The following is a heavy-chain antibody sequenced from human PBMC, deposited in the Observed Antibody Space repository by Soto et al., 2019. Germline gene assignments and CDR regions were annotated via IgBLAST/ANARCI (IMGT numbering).Heavy chain of an antibody. Sequence: GGTLRLSCAASGFTFNNYGMHWVRQAPAKGLEWVAVIWYDGSHESYADSVKGRFTISRDNSKNTLYLQMNSLRAEDTAVYYCARDRYSYDSRAYQGVDLYLALWGRGTRVPVSS. J-gene: IGHJ2*01. V-gene: IGHV3-33*01. CDR3: ARDRYSYDSRAYQGVDLYLAL. D-gene: IGHD3-22*01. CDR1: GFTFNNYG. CDR2: IWYDGSHE.